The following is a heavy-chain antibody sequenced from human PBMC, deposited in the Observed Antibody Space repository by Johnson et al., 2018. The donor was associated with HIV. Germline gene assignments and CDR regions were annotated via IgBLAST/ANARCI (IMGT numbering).Heavy chain of an antibody. Sequence: VQLVESGGGVVRPGGSLRLSCAASGFTFSSYDMHWVRQATGKGLEWVSAIGTGGDTYYAESVKGLFTISRDNSKNTLYLQMNKLRAEDTAVYFCASQVRGLLGLRWAMWG. J-gene: IGHJ1*01. V-gene: IGHV3-13*01. CDR3: ASQVRGLLGLRWAM. CDR1: GFTFSSYD. D-gene: IGHD3-10*01. CDR2: IGTGGDT.